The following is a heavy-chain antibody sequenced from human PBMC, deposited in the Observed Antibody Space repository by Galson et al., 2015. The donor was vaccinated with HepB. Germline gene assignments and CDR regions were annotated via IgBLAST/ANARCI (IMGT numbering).Heavy chain of an antibody. CDR2: ISGSGVTT. CDR1: DFTFNNYA. CDR3: AKPYRDYYYYAMDV. V-gene: IGHV3-23*01. J-gene: IGHJ6*02. D-gene: IGHD3-16*02. Sequence: SLRLSCAASDFTFNNYAMSWVRQAPGKGLEWVSAISGSGVTTYYSDSVKGRFTISRDNSKSTLYLQMNSLRADDTAVYYCAKPYRDYYYYAMDVWGQGTTVAVSS.